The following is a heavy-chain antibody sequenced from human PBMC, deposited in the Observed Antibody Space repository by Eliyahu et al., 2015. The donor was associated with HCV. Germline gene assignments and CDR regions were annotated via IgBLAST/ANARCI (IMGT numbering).Heavy chain of an antibody. CDR3: ASGGGGIAVTGTGGWFDP. Sequence: QVQLQESGPGLVKPSETLSLTCTVSGGSITTYYWSWIRQPPGKGLXWXGYIHYSGSTNYHPPLKSRVTISIDTSKNQFSLNLTSVTAADTAMYYCASGGGGIAVTGTGGWFDPWGQGTLVTVSS. CDR1: GGSITTYY. J-gene: IGHJ5*02. V-gene: IGHV4-59*01. CDR2: IHYSGST. D-gene: IGHD6-19*01.